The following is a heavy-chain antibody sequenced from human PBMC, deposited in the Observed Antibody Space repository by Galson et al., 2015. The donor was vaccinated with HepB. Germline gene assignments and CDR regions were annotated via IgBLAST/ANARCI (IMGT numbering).Heavy chain of an antibody. CDR1: GFTFSSYG. CDR3: AKDQNWRSYYYYYMDV. D-gene: IGHD1-1*01. Sequence: SLRLSCAASGFTFSSYGMHWVRQAPGKGLEWVAVISYDGSNKYYADSVKGRFTISRDNSKNTLYLQMNSLRAEDTAVYYCAKDQNWRSYYYYYMDVWGKGTTVTVSS. J-gene: IGHJ6*03. V-gene: IGHV3-30*18. CDR2: ISYDGSNK.